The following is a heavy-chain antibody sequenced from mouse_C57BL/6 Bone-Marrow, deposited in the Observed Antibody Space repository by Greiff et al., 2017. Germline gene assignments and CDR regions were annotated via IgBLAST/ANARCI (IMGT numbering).Heavy chain of an antibody. CDR2: INPNYGTT. CDR1: GYSFTDYN. D-gene: IGHD1-1*01. V-gene: IGHV1-39*01. CDR3: ARSYYGSVYWYFDV. Sequence: EVQGVESGPELVKPGASVKISCKASGYSFTDYNMNWVKQSNGKSLEWIGVINPNYGTTSYNQKFKGKATLTVDQSSSTAYMQLNSLTSEDSAVYYCARSYYGSVYWYFDVWGTGTTVTVSS. J-gene: IGHJ1*03.